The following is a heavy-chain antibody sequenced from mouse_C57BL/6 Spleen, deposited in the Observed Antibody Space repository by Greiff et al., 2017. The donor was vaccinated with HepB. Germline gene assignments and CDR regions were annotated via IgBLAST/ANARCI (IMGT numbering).Heavy chain of an antibody. J-gene: IGHJ2*01. CDR1: GYTFTSYD. D-gene: IGHD3-2*02. V-gene: IGHV1-85*01. CDR2: IYPRDGST. Sequence: QVQLQQSGPELVKPGASVKLSCKASGYTFTSYDINWVKQRPGQGLEWIGWIYPRDGSTKYNEKFKGKATLTVDTSSSTAYMELHSLTSEDSAVYFYARRQLRLRGYFDYWGQGTTLTVSS. CDR3: ARRQLRLRGYFDY.